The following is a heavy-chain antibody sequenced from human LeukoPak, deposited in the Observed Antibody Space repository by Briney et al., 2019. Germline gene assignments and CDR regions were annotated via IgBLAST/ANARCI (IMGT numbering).Heavy chain of an antibody. CDR1: GYSFTGYY. CDR3: IIMIRGVISLRDDY. D-gene: IGHD3-10*01. J-gene: IGHJ4*02. Sequence: ASVEVSCKASGYSFTGYYMHWVRQAPGQGLEWMGWINPNSGDTNYAQKFQGRVTLTRDTSINTVYMELSRLRSDDTAVYYCIIMIRGVISLRDDYWGQGTLVTVSS. CDR2: INPNSGDT. V-gene: IGHV1-2*02.